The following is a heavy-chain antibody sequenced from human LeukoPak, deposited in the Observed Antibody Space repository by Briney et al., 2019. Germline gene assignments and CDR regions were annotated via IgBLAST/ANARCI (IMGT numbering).Heavy chain of an antibody. CDR3: ARDSEVTPQYPNYLDY. Sequence: GGSLRLSCVAPGFTFSRYAMNWVRQAPGKGLEWVSTISASGGSTYYADSVKGRFIISRDNSKNTLYVQMTSLRAEDTAVYYCARDSEVTPQYPNYLDYWGQGTLVTVSS. CDR2: ISASGGST. CDR1: GFTFSRYA. V-gene: IGHV3-23*01. D-gene: IGHD2-21*02. J-gene: IGHJ4*01.